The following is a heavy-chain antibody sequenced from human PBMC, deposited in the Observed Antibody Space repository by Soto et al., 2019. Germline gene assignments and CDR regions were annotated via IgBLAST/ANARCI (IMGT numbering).Heavy chain of an antibody. V-gene: IGHV1-3*01. Sequence: ASVKVSCKASGYTFTSYAMHWVRQAPGQRLEWMGWINAGNGNTKYSQKFQGRVTITRDTSASTAYMEMSSLRSEDTAVYYCASPGGIAAASGAFHIWGPGTRVTV. D-gene: IGHD6-13*01. J-gene: IGHJ3*02. CDR1: GYTFTSYA. CDR3: ASPGGIAAASGAFHI. CDR2: INAGNGNT.